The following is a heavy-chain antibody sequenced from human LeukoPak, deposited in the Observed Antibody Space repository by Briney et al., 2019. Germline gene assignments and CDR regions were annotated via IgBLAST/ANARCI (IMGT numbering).Heavy chain of an antibody. CDR3: AKSGYSYGYFHGY. D-gene: IGHD5-18*01. CDR1: GFTLSSYA. Sequence: PGGSLRLSCAASGFTLSSYAMSGVPQAPGKGREWVSAISGSGGSTYYADVVKGLFTISRDNSKNTLYLQMNSLRAEDTAVYYCAKSGYSYGYFHGYWGQGTLVTVS. V-gene: IGHV3-23*01. CDR2: ISGSGGST. J-gene: IGHJ4*02.